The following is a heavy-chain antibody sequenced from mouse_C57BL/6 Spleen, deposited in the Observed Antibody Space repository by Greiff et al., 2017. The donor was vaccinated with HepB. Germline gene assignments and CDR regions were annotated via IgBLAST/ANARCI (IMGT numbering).Heavy chain of an antibody. CDR3: ASHGYGKGGGKDMDN. Sequence: VQLQQSGAELVKPGASVKLSCKASGYTFTEYTIHWVKQRPGQGLEWIGWCYPGSGSIKYNEKFKDKATLTAEKSSSTVYMGLSRLTSEDSAVFYCASHGYGKGGGKDMDNWGQGTSVTVSS. V-gene: IGHV1-62-2*01. CDR1: GYTFTEYT. J-gene: IGHJ4*01. CDR2: CYPGSGSI. D-gene: IGHD2-10*02.